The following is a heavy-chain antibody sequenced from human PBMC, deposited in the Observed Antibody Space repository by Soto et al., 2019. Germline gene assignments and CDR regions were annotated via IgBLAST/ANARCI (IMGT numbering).Heavy chain of an antibody. CDR2: IIPIFGTA. V-gene: IGHV1-69*06. CDR1: GGTFSSYA. CDR3: ARDFYSSSFPGY. D-gene: IGHD6-6*01. Sequence: GASVKVSCKASGGTFSSYAISWVRQAPGQGLEWMGGIIPIFGTANYAQKFQGRVTITADKSASTAYMELSSLRSEDTAVYYCARDFYSSSFPGYWGQGTQVTVSS. J-gene: IGHJ4*02.